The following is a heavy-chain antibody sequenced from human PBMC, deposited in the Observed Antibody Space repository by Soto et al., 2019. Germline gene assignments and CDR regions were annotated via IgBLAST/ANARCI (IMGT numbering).Heavy chain of an antibody. J-gene: IGHJ5*02. D-gene: IGHD6-13*01. V-gene: IGHV1-69*08. CDR3: ARDRRSSSYNWFDP. CDR2: IIPILGIA. Sequence: QVQLVQSGAEVKKPGSSVKVSCKASGGTFSSYTISWVRQAPGQGLEWMGRIIPILGIANYAQKFQGRVTITADKSTSTAYMELSSLRSEDTAVYYCARDRRSSSYNWFDPWGQGTLVTVSS. CDR1: GGTFSSYT.